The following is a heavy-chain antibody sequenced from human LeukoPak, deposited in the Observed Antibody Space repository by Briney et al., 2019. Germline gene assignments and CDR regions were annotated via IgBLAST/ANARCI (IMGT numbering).Heavy chain of an antibody. D-gene: IGHD6-19*01. J-gene: IGHJ6*03. CDR2: IYYSGST. CDR3: ARAEGIAVAGTHYYYYYYMDV. Sequence: SETLSLTCTVSGGSISSYYWSWIRQPPGKGLEWIGYIYYSGSTNYNPSLKSRVTISVDTSKNQFSLKLSSVTAADTAVYYCARAEGIAVAGTHYYYYYYMDVWGKGTTVTISS. CDR1: GGSISSYY. V-gene: IGHV4-59*01.